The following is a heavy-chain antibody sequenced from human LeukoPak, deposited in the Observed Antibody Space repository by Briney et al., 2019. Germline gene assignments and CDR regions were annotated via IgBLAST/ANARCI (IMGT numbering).Heavy chain of an antibody. CDR1: GYTSTDYY. CDR2: INPNSGGT. J-gene: IGHJ5*02. Sequence: ASVKVSCKASGYTSTDYYMHWVRQAPGQGLEWMGWINPNSGGTNYAQKFQGRVTMTRDTSISTAYMELSRLRSDDTAVYYCARGDIVVVPAAINWFDPWGQGTLVTVSS. V-gene: IGHV1-2*02. D-gene: IGHD2-2*01. CDR3: ARGDIVVVPAAINWFDP.